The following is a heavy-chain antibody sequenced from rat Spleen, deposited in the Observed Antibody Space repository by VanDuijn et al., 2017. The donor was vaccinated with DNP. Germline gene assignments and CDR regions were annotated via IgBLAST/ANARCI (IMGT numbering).Heavy chain of an antibody. D-gene: IGHD4-3*01. Sequence: EVQVVESGGGLVQPGKSMKLSCAASGFIFSNYYMAWVRQTPAKGLEWVASISTGIGRTYYRDSVQGRFTISRDNAKNTLYLQIDSLRSEETATYYCARHIDSGPYYGMDAWGQGTSVTVSS. J-gene: IGHJ4*01. CDR2: ISTGIGRT. CDR1: GFIFSNYY. V-gene: IGHV5S11*01. CDR3: ARHIDSGPYYGMDA.